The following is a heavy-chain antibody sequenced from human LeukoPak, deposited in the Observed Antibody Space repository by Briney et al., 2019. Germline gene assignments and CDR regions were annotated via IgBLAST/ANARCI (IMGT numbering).Heavy chain of an antibody. J-gene: IGHJ5*02. D-gene: IGHD2-2*01. CDR1: GYTFTGYY. Sequence: GASVKVSCKASGYTFTGYYKHWVRQAPGQGLEWMGRINPNSGGTNYAQKFQGRVTMTRDTSISTAYMELSRLRSDDTAVYYCARDRPFIVVVPAYNWFDPWGQGTLVTVSS. CDR2: INPNSGGT. CDR3: ARDRPFIVVVPAYNWFDP. V-gene: IGHV1-2*06.